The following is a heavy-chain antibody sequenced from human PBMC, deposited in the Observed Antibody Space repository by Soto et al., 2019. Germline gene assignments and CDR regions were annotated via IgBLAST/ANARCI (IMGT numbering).Heavy chain of an antibody. CDR3: ARVGEYHSGGAGYMAYFDY. CDR2: INIHKGNA. D-gene: IGHD2-8*02. J-gene: IGHJ4*02. CDR1: GYTFTSFG. Sequence: QVLLVQSGAEVKKPGASLKVSCKASGYTFTSFGISWVRQAPGQGLEWMGWINIHKGNANYAQKVQGRVTMTTDTSASTADMELINLRSDDTAVYYCARVGEYHSGGAGYMAYFDYWGQGPLVIVSS. V-gene: IGHV1-18*01.